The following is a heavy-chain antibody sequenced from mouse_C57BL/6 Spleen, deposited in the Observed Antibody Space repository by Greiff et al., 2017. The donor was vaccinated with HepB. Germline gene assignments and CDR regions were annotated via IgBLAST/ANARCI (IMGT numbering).Heavy chain of an antibody. D-gene: IGHD2-13*01. J-gene: IGHJ1*03. CDR1: GYAFSSSW. CDR3: ARDYSHWYFDV. V-gene: IGHV1-82*01. CDR2: IYPGDGDT. Sequence: VQLQQSGPELVKPGASVKLSCKASGYAFSSSWMNWVKQRPGKGLEWIGRIYPGDGDTNYNGKFKGKATLTADKSSSTAYMQLSSLTSEDSAVYFCARDYSHWYFDVWGTGTTVTVSS.